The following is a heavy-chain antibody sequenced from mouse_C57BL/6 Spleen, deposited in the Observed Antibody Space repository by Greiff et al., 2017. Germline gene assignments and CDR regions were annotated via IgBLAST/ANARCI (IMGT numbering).Heavy chain of an antibody. V-gene: IGHV1-82*01. CDR1: GYAFSSSW. Sequence: QVQLQQSGPELVKPGASVKISCKASGYAFSSSWMNWVKQRPGKGLEWIGRIYPGDGDTNYNGKFKGKATLTAAKSSSTAYMQLSSLTSEDSAVYFCARNLYYYGSSSHWYFDVWGTGTTVTVSS. CDR2: IYPGDGDT. D-gene: IGHD1-1*01. J-gene: IGHJ1*03. CDR3: ARNLYYYGSSSHWYFDV.